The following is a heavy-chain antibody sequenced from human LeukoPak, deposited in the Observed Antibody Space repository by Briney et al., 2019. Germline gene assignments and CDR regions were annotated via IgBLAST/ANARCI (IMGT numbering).Heavy chain of an antibody. J-gene: IGHJ4*02. D-gene: IGHD1-26*01. CDR2: IYYSGST. CDR3: ARAGYSGSYCDY. CDR1: GGSISSSSYY. Sequence: PSETLSLTCTVSGGSISSSSYYWGWIRQPPGKGLEWIGSIYYSGSTYYNPSLKSRVTISVDTSKNQFSLKLSSVTAADTAVYYCARAGYSGSYCDYWGQGTLVTVSS. V-gene: IGHV4-39*01.